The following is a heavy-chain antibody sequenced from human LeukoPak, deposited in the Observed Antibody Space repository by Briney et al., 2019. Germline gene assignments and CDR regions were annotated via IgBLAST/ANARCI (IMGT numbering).Heavy chain of an antibody. CDR2: INFNSGGT. CDR3: ARGTDYGDYGGTWYYYYYMDV. Sequence: GASVKVSCKASGYTFTGYYMHWVRQAPGQGPEWMGWINFNSGGTKYAQKFQGRVTMTSDTSISTAYMELRRLRSDDTAVYYCARGTDYGDYGGTWYYYYYMDVWGKGTTVTVSS. V-gene: IGHV1-2*02. D-gene: IGHD4-17*01. CDR1: GYTFTGYY. J-gene: IGHJ6*03.